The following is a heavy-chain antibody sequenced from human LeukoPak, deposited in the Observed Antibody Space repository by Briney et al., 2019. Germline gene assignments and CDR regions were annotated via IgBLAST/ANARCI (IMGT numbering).Heavy chain of an antibody. J-gene: IGHJ6*04. CDR1: GFTFSSYG. CDR2: ISYDGSNK. D-gene: IGHD3-10*01. V-gene: IGHV3-30*18. CDR3: AKDRIRMVRGVIHYYYYGMDV. Sequence: GGSLRLSCAASGFTFSSYGMHWVRQAPGKGLEWVAVISYDGSNKYYADSVKGRFTISRDNSKNTLYLQMNSPRAEDTAVYYCAKDRIRMVRGVIHYYYYGMDVWGKGTTVTVSS.